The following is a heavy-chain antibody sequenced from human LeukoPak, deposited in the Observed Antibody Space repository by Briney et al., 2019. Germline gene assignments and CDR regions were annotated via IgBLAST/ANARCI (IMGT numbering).Heavy chain of an antibody. CDR3: AKDRGSGGRDFQH. Sequence: GGSLRLSCTVSGFTFSRYVMIWLRQAPGKGREWVSAICGCGDTTYYADSVKGRFTIFRDNPKYTLYLQMNSLRAEDTAVYYCAKDRGSGGRDFQHWGQGTLVTVSS. D-gene: IGHD2-15*01. CDR1: GFTFSRYV. V-gene: IGHV3-23*01. CDR2: ICGCGDTT. J-gene: IGHJ1*01.